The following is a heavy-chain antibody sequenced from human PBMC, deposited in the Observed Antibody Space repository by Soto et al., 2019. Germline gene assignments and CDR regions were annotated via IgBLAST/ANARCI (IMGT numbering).Heavy chain of an antibody. CDR2: INYSGST. Sequence: QVQLQESGPGLVKPSQTLSLTCTVSGGSISSGGYFWSWIRQHPGKGLEWIGDINYSGSTYSNPSLQKRVTIAVDTAKNQFTLKLRSVTAADTAVYYGARDILLWVGELPPRAHDAFDIWGQGTMVTVSS. CDR1: GGSISSGGYF. J-gene: IGHJ3*02. V-gene: IGHV4-31*03. CDR3: ARDILLWVGELPPRAHDAFDI. D-gene: IGHD3-10*01.